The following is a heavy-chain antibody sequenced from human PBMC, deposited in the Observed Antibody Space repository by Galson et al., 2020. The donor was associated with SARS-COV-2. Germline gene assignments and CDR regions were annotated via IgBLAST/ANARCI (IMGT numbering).Heavy chain of an antibody. CDR2: IFYSGGT. D-gene: IGHD3-10*01. Sequence: SETLSLTCTVSGGSFNRGGYSWTWIRQSPGKGLEWIGYIFYSGGTHYNPSLESRINISVDRMNNQFSLRLTSVTAADTAVYYCGRVAYSYGSGTYYTVDQWGQGTLVTVSS. CDR1: GGSFNRGGYS. V-gene: IGHV4-30-4*07. J-gene: IGHJ1*01. CDR3: GRVAYSYGSGTYYTVDQ.